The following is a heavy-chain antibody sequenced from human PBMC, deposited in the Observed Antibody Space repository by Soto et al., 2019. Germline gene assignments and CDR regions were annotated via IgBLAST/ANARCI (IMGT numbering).Heavy chain of an antibody. D-gene: IGHD3-3*01. CDR3: AKVLRFLEWLSPQSQYYFDS. Sequence: EVQLLESGGGLVQPGGSLRLSCAASGFTFIKYAMTWVRQAPGKGLEWVATIGGGDESTYYADSVQGRFTVSRDTSKTTLYLQMNSLRAEDTAVYYCAKVLRFLEWLSPQSQYYFDSWGQGTLVTVSS. V-gene: IGHV3-23*01. CDR2: IGGGDEST. CDR1: GFTFIKYA. J-gene: IGHJ4*02.